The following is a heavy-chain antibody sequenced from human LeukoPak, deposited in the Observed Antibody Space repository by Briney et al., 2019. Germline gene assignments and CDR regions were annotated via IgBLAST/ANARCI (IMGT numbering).Heavy chain of an antibody. Sequence: GASVKVSCKASGYTFTGYYMHWVRQAPGQGLEWMGWINPNSGGTNYAQKFQGRVTMTRDTSISTAYMELSRLRSDDTAVYYCARGGRNTAMVTGWYYYYYMDVWGKGTTVTISS. CDR1: GYTFTGYY. D-gene: IGHD5-18*01. CDR3: ARGGRNTAMVTGWYYYYYMDV. V-gene: IGHV1-2*02. J-gene: IGHJ6*03. CDR2: INPNSGGT.